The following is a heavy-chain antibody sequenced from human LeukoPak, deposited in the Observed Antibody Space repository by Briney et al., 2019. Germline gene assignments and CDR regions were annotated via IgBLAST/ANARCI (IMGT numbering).Heavy chain of an antibody. Sequence: GSLRLSRAASGFTLSGYYMSWIRQAPGKGLEWVSYISSSGSTIYYAHSVKGRFTISRDNAKNSLYLQMNSLRAEDTAVYYCARDHYRLAVAGIRDAFDIWGQGTMVTVSS. J-gene: IGHJ3*02. CDR3: ARDHYRLAVAGIRDAFDI. V-gene: IGHV3-11*01. D-gene: IGHD6-19*01. CDR1: GFTLSGYY. CDR2: ISSSGSTI.